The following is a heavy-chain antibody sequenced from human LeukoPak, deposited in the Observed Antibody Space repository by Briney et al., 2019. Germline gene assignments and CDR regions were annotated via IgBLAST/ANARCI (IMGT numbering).Heavy chain of an antibody. Sequence: PSETLSLTCTVSGGSISSYYWSWIRQPPGKGPEWIGEIYHSGSTNYNPSLKSRVTISVDKSKNQFSLKLSSVTAADTAVYYCARTGDWSYFDYWGQGTLVTVSS. V-gene: IGHV4-59*12. CDR1: GGSISSYY. D-gene: IGHD2-21*02. CDR2: IYHSGST. J-gene: IGHJ4*02. CDR3: ARTGDWSYFDY.